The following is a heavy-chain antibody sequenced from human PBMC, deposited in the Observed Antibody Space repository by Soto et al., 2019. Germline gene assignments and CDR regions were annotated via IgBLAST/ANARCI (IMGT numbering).Heavy chain of an antibody. V-gene: IGHV4-59*12. CDR3: AREAY. J-gene: IGHJ4*02. CDR2: IYYSGST. CDR1: GESISGYY. Sequence: SETLCVTCTVAGESISGYYWNWIRQSPGKGLEWIGYIYYSGSTNYNPSLKSRVTMSADTSKNQFSLKLSSVTAADTATYYCAREAYWGQGTQVTVSS.